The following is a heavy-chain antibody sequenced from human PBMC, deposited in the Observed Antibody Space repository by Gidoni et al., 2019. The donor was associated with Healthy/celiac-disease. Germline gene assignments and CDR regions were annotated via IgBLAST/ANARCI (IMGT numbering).Heavy chain of an antibody. CDR2: IHQRGRT. CDR3: ARGVGMTTVTIETFDI. CDR1: GGSFSGYY. J-gene: IGHJ3*02. Sequence: QVQLQQWGAGRVKPSETRSLTCAVDGGSFSGYYWSWIRQPPGKGLAWIGEIHQRGRTNYTPSLKSRVPISVDTSKNQFSLKLSSVTAADTAVYYCARGVGMTTVTIETFDIWGQGTMVTVSS. V-gene: IGHV4-34*01. D-gene: IGHD4-17*01.